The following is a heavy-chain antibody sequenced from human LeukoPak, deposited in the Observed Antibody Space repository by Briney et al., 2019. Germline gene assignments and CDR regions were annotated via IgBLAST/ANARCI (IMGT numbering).Heavy chain of an antibody. V-gene: IGHV3-33*01. CDR2: IWSDGTNK. J-gene: IGHJ4*02. CDR1: GFTFSSYG. CDR3: ARNFDS. Sequence: GGSLRLSCAASGFTFSSYGMHWVRQTPGKGLEWVAVIWSDGTNKYYADSVKGRFTTSRDDAKDSVYPQMESLRVEDTAIYYCARNFDSWGQGTLVTVSS.